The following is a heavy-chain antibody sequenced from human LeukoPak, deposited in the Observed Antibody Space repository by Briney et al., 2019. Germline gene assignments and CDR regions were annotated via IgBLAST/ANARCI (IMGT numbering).Heavy chain of an antibody. CDR2: ISYDGSNK. D-gene: IGHD3-10*01. V-gene: IGHV3-30*18. J-gene: IGHJ5*02. CDR3: AKDPPPMVRGVSPVGPS. CDR1: GFTFSSYG. Sequence: GGSLRLSCAASGFTFSSYGMHWVRQAPGKGLEWVAVISYDGSNKYYADSVKGRFTISRDNSKNTLYLQMNSLRAEDTAVYYCAKDPPPMVRGVSPVGPSWGQGTLVTVSS.